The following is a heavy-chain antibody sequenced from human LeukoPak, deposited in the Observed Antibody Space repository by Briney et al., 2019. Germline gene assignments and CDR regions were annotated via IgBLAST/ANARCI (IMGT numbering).Heavy chain of an antibody. V-gene: IGHV4-4*07. CDR2: IYTSGST. CDR3: AREVAAAGYYYYYYMDV. Sequence: SETLSLTCTVSGGSISSYYWSWIRQPAGKGLQWIGRIYTSGSTNYNPSLKSRVTISVDKSKNQFSLKLSSVTAADTAVYYCAREVAAAGYYYYYYMDVWGKGTTVTVSS. J-gene: IGHJ6*03. CDR1: GGSISSYY. D-gene: IGHD6-13*01.